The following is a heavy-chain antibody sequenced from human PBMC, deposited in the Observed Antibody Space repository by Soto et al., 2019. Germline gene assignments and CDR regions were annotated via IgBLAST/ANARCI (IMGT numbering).Heavy chain of an antibody. D-gene: IGHD3-9*01. V-gene: IGHV1-69*02. CDR2: IIPILGIP. CDR3: ARGDDILTGSYG. J-gene: IGHJ4*02. Sequence: SVKVSCKASGGTFSSYTISWVRQAPGQGLEWMGRIIPILGIPHYAQKFQGRVTITADISTSTAYMELSSLRSEDTAVYYCARGDDILTGSYGWGQGTLVPVSS. CDR1: GGTFSSYT.